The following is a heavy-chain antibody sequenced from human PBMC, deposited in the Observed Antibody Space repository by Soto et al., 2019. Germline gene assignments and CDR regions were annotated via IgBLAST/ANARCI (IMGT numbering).Heavy chain of an antibody. D-gene: IGHD3-3*01. J-gene: IGHJ4*02. V-gene: IGHV3-21*06. Sequence: GSLSLSCSASGFTFTRYSMNWVRQAPGKGLEWVSSISSTTNYIYYGDSMKGRFTISRDNAKNSLYLQMSSLRAEDTAVYYCVKGSIFGVVIPKPNLDYWGQGTLVTGSS. CDR1: GFTFTRYS. CDR2: ISSTTNYI. CDR3: VKGSIFGVVIPKPNLDY.